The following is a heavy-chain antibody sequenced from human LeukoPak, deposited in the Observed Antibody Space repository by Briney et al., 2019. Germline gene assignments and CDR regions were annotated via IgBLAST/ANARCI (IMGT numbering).Heavy chain of an antibody. V-gene: IGHV3-7*01. D-gene: IGHD3-10*01. J-gene: IGHJ4*02. Sequence: GGSLRLSCAASGFTFGSYWMSWVRQAPGKGLEWVANIKQDGGEKYYADSEKGRFTISRDNAKNSLYLQMNSLRVEDTAVYYCARVDRGYYSSGSYVYWGQGTLVTVSS. CDR3: ARVDRGYYSSGSYVY. CDR1: GFTFGSYW. CDR2: IKQDGGEK.